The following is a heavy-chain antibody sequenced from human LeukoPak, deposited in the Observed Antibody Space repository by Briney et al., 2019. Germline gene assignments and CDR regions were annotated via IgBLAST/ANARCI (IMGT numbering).Heavy chain of an antibody. CDR3: TRWVITPYYGMDV. D-gene: IGHD3-16*01. CDR2: IKGDGSTN. V-gene: IGHV3-7*05. Sequence: GGSLRLSCAASGFTFSSYWMTWVRQAPGKGLEWVASIKGDGSTNFYVDSLKGRFTISRDNAKNSLYLQMNSLRGEDTALYYCTRWVITPYYGMDVWGQGTTVTVSS. J-gene: IGHJ6*02. CDR1: GFTFSSYW.